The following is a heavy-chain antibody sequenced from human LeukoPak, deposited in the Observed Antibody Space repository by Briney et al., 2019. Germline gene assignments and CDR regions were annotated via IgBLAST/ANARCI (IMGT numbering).Heavy chain of an antibody. Sequence: GASVKVSCKASGYTFTGYYMFWVRQAPGQGLKWMGWINPNSGGTNYAQKFQGRVTLTRDTSISTAYMELSRLRSDDTAVYYCATYYLDTSARDWGQGTLVTVSS. CDR1: GYTFTGYY. CDR3: ATYYLDTSARD. D-gene: IGHD3-22*01. J-gene: IGHJ4*02. V-gene: IGHV1-2*02. CDR2: INPNSGGT.